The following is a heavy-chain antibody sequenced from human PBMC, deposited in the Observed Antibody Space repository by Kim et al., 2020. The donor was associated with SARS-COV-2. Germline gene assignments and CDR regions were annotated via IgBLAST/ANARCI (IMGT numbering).Heavy chain of an antibody. V-gene: IGHV4-34*01. J-gene: IGHJ6*02. CDR3: ARARLRFLEWLSPRGGYYYGMDV. Sequence: SETLSLTCAVYGGSFSGYYWSWIRQPPGKGLEWIGEINHSGSTNYNPSLKSRVTISVDTSKNQFSLKLSSVTAADTAVYYCARARLRFLEWLSPRGGYYYGMDVWGQGTTVTVSS. CDR2: INHSGST. D-gene: IGHD3-3*01. CDR1: GGSFSGYY.